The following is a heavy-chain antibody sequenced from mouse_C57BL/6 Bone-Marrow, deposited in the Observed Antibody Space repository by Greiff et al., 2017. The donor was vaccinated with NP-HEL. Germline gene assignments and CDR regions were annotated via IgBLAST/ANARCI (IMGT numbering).Heavy chain of an antibody. Sequence: VQLQQSGAELARPGASVKMSCKASGYTFTSYTMHWVKQRPGQGLEWIGYINPSSGYTKYNQKFKDKATLTADKSSSTAYMQLSSLTSEDSAVYYCARFPITTVETWFAYWGQGTLVTVSA. V-gene: IGHV1-4*01. CDR3: ARFPITTVETWFAY. CDR2: INPSSGYT. D-gene: IGHD1-1*01. CDR1: GYTFTSYT. J-gene: IGHJ3*01.